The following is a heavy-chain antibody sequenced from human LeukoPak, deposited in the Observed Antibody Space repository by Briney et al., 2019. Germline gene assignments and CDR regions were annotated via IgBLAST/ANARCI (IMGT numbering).Heavy chain of an antibody. CDR3: SGGRDIAVAGPGGYFDY. V-gene: IGHV3-11*01. D-gene: IGHD6-19*01. CDR2: ISPGGDEV. J-gene: IGHJ4*02. CDR1: GFTFSDYW. Sequence: GGSLRLSCSASGFTFSDYWMMWVRQAPGKGLEWVSYISPGGDEVYFADSVKGRFTISRDNAKNSLFLQMSSLTAEDTAVYYCSGGRDIAVAGPGGYFDYWGQGSLVTVSS.